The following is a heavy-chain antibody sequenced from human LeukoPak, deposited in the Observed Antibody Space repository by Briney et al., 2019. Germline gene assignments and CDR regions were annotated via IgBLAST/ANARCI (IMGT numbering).Heavy chain of an antibody. CDR2: IYTSGST. Sequence: SQTLSLTCTVSGGSISSGSYCWSWIWQPAGKGLEWIGRIYTSGSTNYNPSLKSRVTISVDTSKNQFSLKLSSVTAADTAVYYCARSRHDSSGYYADAFDIWGQGTMVTVSS. CDR3: ARSRHDSSGYYADAFDI. D-gene: IGHD3-22*01. J-gene: IGHJ3*02. V-gene: IGHV4-61*02. CDR1: GGSISSGSYC.